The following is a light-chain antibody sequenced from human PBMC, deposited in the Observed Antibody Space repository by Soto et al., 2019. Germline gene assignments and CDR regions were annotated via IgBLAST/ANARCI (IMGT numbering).Light chain of an antibody. CDR3: HQYDSSPLP. CDR2: GAS. V-gene: IGKV3-20*01. CDR1: QSVSSSY. J-gene: IGKJ4*01. Sequence: EIVLTQSPGTLSLSPGERATLSCRASQSVSSSYLAWYQQKPGQAPRLLIYGASSRATGIPDRFSGSGYGTDVTLTISRLEPEDFAVYYCHQYDSSPLPFGGGTKVEIK.